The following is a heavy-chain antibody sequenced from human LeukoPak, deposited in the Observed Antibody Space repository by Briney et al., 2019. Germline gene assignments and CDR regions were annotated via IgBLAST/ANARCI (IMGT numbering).Heavy chain of an antibody. V-gene: IGHV4-4*07. CDR2: IYTSGST. Sequence: PSETLSLTCTVSGGSISSYYWSWIRQPAGTGLEWIGGIYTSGSTNYNPSLKSRVTMSVDTSKNQFSLKLSAVTAADTAVYYCASSNGWFGWFDRWGQGTLVTVSS. CDR3: ASSNGWFGWFDR. J-gene: IGHJ5*02. CDR1: GGSISSYY. D-gene: IGHD6-19*01.